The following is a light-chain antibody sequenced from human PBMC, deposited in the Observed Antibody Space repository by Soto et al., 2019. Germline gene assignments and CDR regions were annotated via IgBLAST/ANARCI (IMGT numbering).Light chain of an antibody. CDR3: NSFTTTTDYV. V-gene: IGLV2-14*03. Sequence: QSAQSHPASVSWSPGHSITISCTGTSSDVGAYKYVSWYQQHPGKAPKLMIYDVTNRPSGVSNRFSGSKSGNTASLTISGLQAEEEADHYCNSFTTTTDYVFGSGTKVTVL. J-gene: IGLJ1*01. CDR1: SSDVGAYKY. CDR2: DVT.